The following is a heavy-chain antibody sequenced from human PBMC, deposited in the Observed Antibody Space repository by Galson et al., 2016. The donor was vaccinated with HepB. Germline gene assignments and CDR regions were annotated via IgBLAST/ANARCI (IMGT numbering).Heavy chain of an antibody. CDR2: ISAYNGNT. V-gene: IGHV1-18*04. D-gene: IGHD1-26*01. Sequence: SVKVSCKASNYTFINYGISWVRQAPGQGLEWMGWISAYNGNTNYAQKVQGRVTMTTDTSTSTAYMELRSLRSDDTAVYYSARDLKYKWDKRPAYWGQGTLVTVSS. J-gene: IGHJ4*02. CDR3: ARDLKYKWDKRPAY. CDR1: NYTFINYG.